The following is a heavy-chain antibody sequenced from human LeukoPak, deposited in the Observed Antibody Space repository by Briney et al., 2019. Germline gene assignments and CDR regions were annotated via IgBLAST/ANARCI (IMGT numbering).Heavy chain of an antibody. CDR3: AKDVVVVAATGDDY. V-gene: IGHV3-21*04. CDR2: IGGSSSYI. Sequence: GGSLRLSCAASGFTFSSYSMNWVRQAPGKGLEWVSAIGGSSSYIYYADSVKGRFTISRDNSKNTLYLQMNSLRAEDTAVYYCAKDVVVVAATGDDYWGQGTLVTVSS. D-gene: IGHD2-15*01. CDR1: GFTFSSYS. J-gene: IGHJ4*02.